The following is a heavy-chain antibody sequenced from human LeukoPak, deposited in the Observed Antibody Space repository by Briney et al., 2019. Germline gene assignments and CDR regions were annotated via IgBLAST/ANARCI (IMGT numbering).Heavy chain of an antibody. D-gene: IGHD4-23*01. V-gene: IGHV3-74*01. J-gene: IGHJ3*02. CDR2: INSDGSST. CDR3: VYGGNSTCFDI. Sequence: GGSLRLSCAASGFTFSGYWMHWVRQAPGKGLVWVSRINSDGSSTTYADSVKGRFTISRDNAKNTLYLHMNGLRADDTAVYYCVYGGNSTCFDIWGQGTMVTVSS. CDR1: GFTFSGYW.